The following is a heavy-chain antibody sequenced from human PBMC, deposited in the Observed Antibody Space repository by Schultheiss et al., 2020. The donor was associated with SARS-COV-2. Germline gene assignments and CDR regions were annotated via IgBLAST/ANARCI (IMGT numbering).Heavy chain of an antibody. Sequence: GGSLRLSCAASGFTFSNAWMSWVRQAPGKGLEWVGRIKSKTDGGTKDFAAPVKGRFTISRDDSKNTLYLQMNSLRAEDTAVYYCAMVWSGPHDAFDIWGQGTMVTVSS. V-gene: IGHV3-15*01. CDR2: IKSKTDGGTK. J-gene: IGHJ3*02. CDR1: GFTFSNAW. CDR3: AMVWSGPHDAFDI. D-gene: IGHD3-3*01.